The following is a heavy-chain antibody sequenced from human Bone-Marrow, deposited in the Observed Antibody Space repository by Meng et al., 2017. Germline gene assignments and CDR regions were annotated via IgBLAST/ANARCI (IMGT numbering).Heavy chain of an antibody. CDR3: ARIVVVVAATRKGWFDP. V-gene: IGHV4-34*01. CDR1: GGSFSGYY. Sequence: SETLSLTCAVYGGSFSGYYWSWIRQPPGKGLEWIGKINHSGSTNYNPSLKSRVTISVDTSKNQLSLKLSSVSAADTAVYYCARIVVVVAATRKGWFDPWGQGTLVTVSS. J-gene: IGHJ5*02. CDR2: INHSGST. D-gene: IGHD2-15*01.